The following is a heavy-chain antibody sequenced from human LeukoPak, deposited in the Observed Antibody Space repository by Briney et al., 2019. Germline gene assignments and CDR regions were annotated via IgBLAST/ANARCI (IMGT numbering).Heavy chain of an antibody. V-gene: IGHV4-34*01. Sequence: PSETLSLTCAVYGGSFSGYYWSWIRQPPGKGLEWIGEINHSGSTNYNPSLKSRVTISVDTSKNQFSLKLSSVTAADTAVYYCARECKTSSKGCYFDYWGQGTLVTVSP. J-gene: IGHJ4*02. CDR3: ARECKTSSKGCYFDY. CDR2: INHSGST. CDR1: GGSFSGYY. D-gene: IGHD2/OR15-2a*01.